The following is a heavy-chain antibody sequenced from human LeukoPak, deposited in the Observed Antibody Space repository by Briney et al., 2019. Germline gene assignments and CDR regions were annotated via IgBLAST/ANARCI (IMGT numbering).Heavy chain of an antibody. CDR1: GYTFTSYG. CDR2: ISAYNGNT. CDR3: ARDRPLEFKELGGGTGYDY. V-gene: IGHV1-18*01. J-gene: IGHJ4*02. D-gene: IGHD7-27*01. Sequence: ASVKVSCKASGYTFTSYGISWVRQAPGQGLEWMGWISAYNGNTNYAQKLQGRVTMTTDTSTSTAYMELRSLRSDDTAVYYCARDRPLEFKELGGGTGYDYWGQGTLVTVSS.